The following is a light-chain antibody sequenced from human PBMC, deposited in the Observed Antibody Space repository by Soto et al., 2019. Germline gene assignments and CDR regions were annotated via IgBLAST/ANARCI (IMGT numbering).Light chain of an antibody. Sequence: EIVLTQSPGTLSLSPGERATLSCRASQSVSSNYLAWYQQKPGQAPRLLIYGASSRATGIPDRFSGSGSGRDFTLTISRLEPEDFAVYYCQHYGRSAYTFGQWTTLEIK. V-gene: IGKV3-20*01. CDR1: QSVSSNY. CDR2: GAS. J-gene: IGKJ2*01. CDR3: QHYGRSAYT.